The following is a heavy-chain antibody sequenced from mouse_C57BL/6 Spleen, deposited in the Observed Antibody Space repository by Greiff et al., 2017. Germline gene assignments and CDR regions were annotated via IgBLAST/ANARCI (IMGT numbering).Heavy chain of an antibody. D-gene: IGHD1-1*01. Sequence: QVQLQQPGAELVRPGSSVKLSCKASGYTFTSYWMHWVKQRPIQGLEWIGNIDPSDSETHYNQKFKDKATLTVDKSSSTAYMQRSSLTSEDSAVYYWARSVTTVVATGAMDYWGQGTSVTVAS. CDR3: ARSVTTVVATGAMDY. V-gene: IGHV1-52*01. CDR1: GYTFTSYW. CDR2: IDPSDSET. J-gene: IGHJ4*01.